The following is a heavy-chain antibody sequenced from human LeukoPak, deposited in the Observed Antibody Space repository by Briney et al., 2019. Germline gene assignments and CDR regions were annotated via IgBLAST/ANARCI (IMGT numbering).Heavy chain of an antibody. CDR1: GGSISSYY. D-gene: IGHD3-10*01. Sequence: SETLSLTCTVSGGSISSYYWSWIRQPPGKGLEWIGYIYYSGSTNYNPSLKSRVTISVDTSKNRFSLKLSSVTAADTAVYYCARRRGYYGSGSYYNPGYNWFDPWGQGTLVTVSS. V-gene: IGHV4-59*12. CDR2: IYYSGST. CDR3: ARRRGYYGSGSYYNPGYNWFDP. J-gene: IGHJ5*02.